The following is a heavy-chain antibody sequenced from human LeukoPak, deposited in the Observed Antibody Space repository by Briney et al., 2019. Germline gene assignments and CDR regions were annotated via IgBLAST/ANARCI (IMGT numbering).Heavy chain of an antibody. D-gene: IGHD2-8*01. CDR3: ARDLMLSRRFDP. CDR1: GGSISSGDYY. CDR2: IYYSGST. J-gene: IGHJ5*02. Sequence: SQTLSLTCTVSGGSISSGDYYWSWIRQLPGKGLEWIGYIYYSGSTYYNPSLKSRVTISVDTSKNQFSLKLSSVTAADTAVYYCARDLMLSRRFDPWGQGTLVSVSS. V-gene: IGHV4-30-4*01.